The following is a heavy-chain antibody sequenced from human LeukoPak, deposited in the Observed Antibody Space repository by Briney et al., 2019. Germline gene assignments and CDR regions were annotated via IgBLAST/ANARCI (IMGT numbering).Heavy chain of an antibody. V-gene: IGHV3-30*18. Sequence: AGGSLRLSCAASGFIFRIYGMHWARQAPGKGLEWVALISYEGDSTYYAGSVKGRFTISRDNSKDMLYLQMNSLRAEDTAVYYCAKDRVDYGGWFDPWGQGTLVTVSS. CDR2: ISYEGDST. CDR3: AKDRVDYGGWFDP. J-gene: IGHJ5*02. CDR1: GFIFRIYG. D-gene: IGHD4-23*01.